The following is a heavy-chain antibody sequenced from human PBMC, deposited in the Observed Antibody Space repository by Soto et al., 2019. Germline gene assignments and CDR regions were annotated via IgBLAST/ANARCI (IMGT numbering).Heavy chain of an antibody. D-gene: IGHD3-3*01. CDR2: ISGSGGST. V-gene: IGHV3-23*01. CDR1: GFTFSSYA. CDR3: AKDTRYDFWSGYTDY. Sequence: PGGSLRLSCAASGFTFSSYAMSWFRQAPGKGLEWVSAISGSGGSTYYADSVKGRFTISRDNSKNTLYLQMNSLRAEDTAVYYCAKDTRYDFWSGYTDYWGQGTLVTVSS. J-gene: IGHJ4*02.